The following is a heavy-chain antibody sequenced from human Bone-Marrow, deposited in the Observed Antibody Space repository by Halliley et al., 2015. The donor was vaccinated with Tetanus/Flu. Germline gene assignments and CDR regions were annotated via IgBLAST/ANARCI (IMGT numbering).Heavy chain of an antibody. J-gene: IGHJ4*02. Sequence: VYYSGNAYYTPPFWGRVPISVDTSRNQFSLNLSSVTAADTAVYYCSRVARYFDLLLPPFDYWGQGILVSVSS. D-gene: IGHD3-9*01. CDR3: SRVARYFDLLLPPFDY. CDR2: VYYSGNA. V-gene: IGHV4-59*01.